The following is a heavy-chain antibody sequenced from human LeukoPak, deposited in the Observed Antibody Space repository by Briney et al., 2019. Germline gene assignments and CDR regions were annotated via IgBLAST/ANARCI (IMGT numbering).Heavy chain of an antibody. CDR1: GYTLTSYD. CDR3: AGDRITGTPFDY. D-gene: IGHD1/OR15-1a*01. CDR2: MNPNSGNT. Sequence: GASVKVSCKASGYTLTSYDINWVRQATGQGLEWMGWMNPNSGNTGYAQKFQGRVTMTRNTSISTAYMELSSLRSEDTAVYYCAGDRITGTPFDYWGQGTLSPSPQ. J-gene: IGHJ4*02. V-gene: IGHV1-8*01.